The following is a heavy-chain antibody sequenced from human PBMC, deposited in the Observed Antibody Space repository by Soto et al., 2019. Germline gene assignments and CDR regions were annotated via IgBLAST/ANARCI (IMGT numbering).Heavy chain of an antibody. V-gene: IGHV3-74*01. CDR1: GFTFSRSW. J-gene: IGHJ4*02. D-gene: IGHD2-8*01. Sequence: EVQLVESGGGLVQPGESLKLSCAASGFTFSRSWMHWVRQVPGEGLVWVSGINSDGSATYYADSVKGRFTISRDNAKSMLYLQMNSLSVDDTAVYYCSDVLDLDCWGQGTLVTVSS. CDR2: INSDGSAT. CDR3: SDVLDLDC.